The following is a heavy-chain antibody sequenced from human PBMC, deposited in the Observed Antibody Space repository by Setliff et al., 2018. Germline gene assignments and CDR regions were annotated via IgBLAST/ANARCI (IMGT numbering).Heavy chain of an antibody. Sequence: TLPLTCTVSGGSISSGGYYWSWIRQHPGKGLEWIGYIYYSGSTYYNPSLKSRVTISVDTSKNQFSLKLSSVTAADTAVYYCARDPLTTNRRRAFDIWGQGTMVTVSS. D-gene: IGHD4-17*01. CDR1: GGSISSGGYY. CDR2: IYYSGST. CDR3: ARDPLTTNRRRAFDI. V-gene: IGHV4-31*03. J-gene: IGHJ3*02.